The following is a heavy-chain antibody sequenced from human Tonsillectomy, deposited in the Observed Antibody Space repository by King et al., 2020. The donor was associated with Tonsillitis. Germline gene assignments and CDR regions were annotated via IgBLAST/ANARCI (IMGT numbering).Heavy chain of an antibody. CDR2: IWYDGSNK. D-gene: IGHD3-22*01. CDR3: AGDLTPYYYDSSGSRNWFDP. CDR1: GFTFSSYG. V-gene: IGHV3-33*01. Sequence: VQLVESGGGVVQPGRSLRLSCAASGFTFSSYGMHWVRQAPGKGLEWVAVIWYDGSNKYYADSVKGRFTISRDNSKNTLYLQMNSLRAEDTAVYYCAGDLTPYYYDSSGSRNWFDPWGQGTLVTVSS. J-gene: IGHJ5*02.